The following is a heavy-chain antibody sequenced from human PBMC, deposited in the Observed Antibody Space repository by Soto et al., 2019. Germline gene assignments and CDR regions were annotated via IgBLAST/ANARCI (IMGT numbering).Heavy chain of an antibody. CDR1: GGSLSSYY. CDR3: ARRYGGNLDY. D-gene: IGHD1-26*01. CDR2: IYYSGST. Sequence: QVQLQESGPGLVKPSETLSLTCTVSGGSLSSYYWSWIRQPPGKGLEWIGYIYYSGSTNYNPSLKSRVTISVDTSKNQFSLKLSSVTAADTAVYYCARRYGGNLDYWGQGTLVTVSS. V-gene: IGHV4-59*08. J-gene: IGHJ4*02.